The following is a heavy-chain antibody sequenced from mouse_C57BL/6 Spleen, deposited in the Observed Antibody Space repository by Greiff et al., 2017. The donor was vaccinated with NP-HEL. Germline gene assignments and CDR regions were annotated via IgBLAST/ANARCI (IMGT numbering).Heavy chain of an antibody. CDR3: AKTSTTNYYAMDY. Sequence: VKLVESGPGLVQPSQSLSITCTVSGFSLTSYGVHWVRQSPGKGLEWLGVIWRGGSTDYNAAFMSRLSITKDNSKSQVFFKMNSLQADDTAIYYCAKTSTTNYYAMDYWGQGTSVTVSS. CDR2: IWRGGST. CDR1: GFSLTSYG. J-gene: IGHJ4*01. D-gene: IGHD2-14*01. V-gene: IGHV2-5*01.